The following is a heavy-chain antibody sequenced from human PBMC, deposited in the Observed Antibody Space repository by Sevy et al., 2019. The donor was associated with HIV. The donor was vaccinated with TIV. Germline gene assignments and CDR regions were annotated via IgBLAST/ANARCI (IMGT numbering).Heavy chain of an antibody. J-gene: IGHJ3*02. CDR3: ARLPPTRAFDI. CDR2: IRSKDATYAT. V-gene: IGHV3-73*01. D-gene: IGHD1-1*01. CDR1: GLRFSESA. Sequence: GGSLRLSCAASGLRFSESAIHWVRHTSGKGLEWVGRIRSKDATYATAYAASVIGRFTLSRDDSKNMAFLQMNSLTTEDTAVYYCARLPPTRAFDIWGQGTLVTVSS.